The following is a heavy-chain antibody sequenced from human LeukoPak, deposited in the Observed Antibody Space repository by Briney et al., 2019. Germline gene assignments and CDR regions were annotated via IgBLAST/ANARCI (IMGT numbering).Heavy chain of an antibody. J-gene: IGHJ5*02. CDR2: ITSDSRYM. CDR1: GFTFSSYN. CDR3: APTGGLRTNNWFDP. V-gene: IGHV3-21*04. Sequence: GGSLRLSCAASGFTFSSYNMNWVRQAPGKGLEWVSSITSDSRYMYYADSVKGRFTISRDNAKNSLYLQMNSLRAEDTAVYYCAPTGGLRTNNWFDPWGQGTLVTVSS. D-gene: IGHD1-7*01.